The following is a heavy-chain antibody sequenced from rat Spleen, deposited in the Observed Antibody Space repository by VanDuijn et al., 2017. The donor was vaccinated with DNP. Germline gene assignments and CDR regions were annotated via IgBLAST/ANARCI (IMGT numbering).Heavy chain of an antibody. Sequence: EVQLVESGGDLVQPGRSLKLSCVASGFTFNNYWMTWIRQVPGKGLEWFASINTDGRSTYYPDSVKGRFTISRDNAENTVYLQMSSLRSEDTATYYCASWAPIAPISSSNYWGQGVMVTVSS. V-gene: IGHV5-58*01. J-gene: IGHJ2*01. CDR1: GFTFNNYW. D-gene: IGHD1-2*01. CDR3: ASWAPIAPISSSNY. CDR2: INTDGRST.